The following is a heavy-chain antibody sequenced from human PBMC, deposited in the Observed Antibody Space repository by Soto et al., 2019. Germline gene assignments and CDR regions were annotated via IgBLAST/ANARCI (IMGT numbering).Heavy chain of an antibody. Sequence: GGSLRLSCVASGFTFSSYSMNWVRQASGKGLEWVSSISSSSSYIYYADSVKGRFTISRDNAKNSLYLQMNSLRAEDTAVYYCARDRNSHSIYGDYDPYDAFDIWGQGTMVTVSS. J-gene: IGHJ3*02. CDR3: ARDRNSHSIYGDYDPYDAFDI. CDR2: ISSSSSYI. CDR1: GFTFSSYS. V-gene: IGHV3-21*01. D-gene: IGHD4-17*01.